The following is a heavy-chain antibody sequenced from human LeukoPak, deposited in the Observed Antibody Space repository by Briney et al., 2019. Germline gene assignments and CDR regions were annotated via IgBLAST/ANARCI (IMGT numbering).Heavy chain of an antibody. CDR2: INHSGST. D-gene: IGHD3-10*01. V-gene: IGHV4-34*01. Sequence: SETLSLTCAVYGGSFSGYYWSWIRQPPGKGLEWIGEINHSGSTNYNPSLKSRVTISVDTSKNQFSLKLSSVTAADTAVYYCARGSTIWFDPYYFDYWGQGTLVTVSS. CDR3: ARGSTIWFDPYYFDY. J-gene: IGHJ4*02. CDR1: GGSFSGYY.